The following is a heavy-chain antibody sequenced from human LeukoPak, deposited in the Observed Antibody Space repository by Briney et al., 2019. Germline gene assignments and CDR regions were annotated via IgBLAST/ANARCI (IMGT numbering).Heavy chain of an antibody. Sequence: ASVKVSCKASGYTFTGYYMYYVRQAPGQGLEWMGWINPNSGGTKYAQKFQGRVTMTRDTSISTAYMELSRLRSDDTAVYYCARDIVVVPAAISEDYWGQGTLVTVSS. CDR2: INPNSGGT. J-gene: IGHJ4*02. CDR1: GYTFTGYY. D-gene: IGHD2-2*01. V-gene: IGHV1-2*02. CDR3: ARDIVVVPAAISEDY.